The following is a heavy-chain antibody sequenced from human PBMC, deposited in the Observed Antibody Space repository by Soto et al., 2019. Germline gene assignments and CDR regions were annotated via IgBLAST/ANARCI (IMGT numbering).Heavy chain of an antibody. CDR2: INHSGST. CDR1: GGSFSGYY. CDR3: ARGPSGYYLDFDY. D-gene: IGHD3-22*01. J-gene: IGHJ4*02. Sequence: QVQLQQWGAGLLKPSETLSPTCAVYGGSFSGYYWSWTRQPPGKGLEWIGEINHSGSTNYNPSLKSRVTISVDTSKNQFSLKLSSVTAADTAVYYCARGPSGYYLDFDYWGQGTLVTVSS. V-gene: IGHV4-34*01.